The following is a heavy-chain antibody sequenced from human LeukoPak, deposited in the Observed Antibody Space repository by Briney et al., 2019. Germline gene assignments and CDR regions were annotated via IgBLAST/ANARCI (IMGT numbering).Heavy chain of an antibody. D-gene: IGHD2/OR15-2a*01. V-gene: IGHV3-21*04. CDR2: ISSSSSYI. Sequence: GGSLRLSCAASGFTFSSYRMSWVRLAPGKGLEWVSSISSSSSYIYYADSVKGRFTISRDNAKNSLYLQMNSLRAEDTALYYCARERSMVGDYYYYYYMDVWGKGTTVTVSS. J-gene: IGHJ6*03. CDR1: GFTFSSYR. CDR3: ARERSMVGDYYYYYYMDV.